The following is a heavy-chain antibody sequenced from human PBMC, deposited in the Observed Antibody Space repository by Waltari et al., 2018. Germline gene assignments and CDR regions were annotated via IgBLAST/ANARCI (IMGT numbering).Heavy chain of an antibody. CDR3: ARVSKTGDAFDI. Sequence: QVQLQQWGAGLLKPSATLSLTCAVYGGSFSGYYWTWIRQPPGKGLEWIGEINHSGSTNYNPSLKSRVTISVDTSKNQFSLKLSSVTAADTAVYYCARVSKTGDAFDIWGQGTMVTVSS. J-gene: IGHJ3*02. D-gene: IGHD3-9*01. CDR1: GGSFSGYY. V-gene: IGHV4-34*01. CDR2: INHSGST.